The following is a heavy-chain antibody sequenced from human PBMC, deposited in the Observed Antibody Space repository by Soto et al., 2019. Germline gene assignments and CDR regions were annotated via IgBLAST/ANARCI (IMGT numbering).Heavy chain of an antibody. CDR3: ARGPTVGDI. Sequence: QVQLVQSGGEVKKPGASVKVSCKASGYTFNSYGISWVRQAPGQGLEWMGWIRVKNGNTKYAQNFQGRFTMTTDPSTSTAYMELRSLRSDDTAVYYCARGPTVGDIWGQGTMVTVS. D-gene: IGHD3-16*01. CDR2: IRVKNGNT. V-gene: IGHV1-18*01. J-gene: IGHJ3*02. CDR1: GYTFNSYG.